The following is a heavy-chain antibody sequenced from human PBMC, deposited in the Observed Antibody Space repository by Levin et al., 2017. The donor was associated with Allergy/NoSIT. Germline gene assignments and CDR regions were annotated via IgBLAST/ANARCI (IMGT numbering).Heavy chain of an antibody. V-gene: IGHV4-59*01. D-gene: IGHD5-18*01. CDR2: VYYSGST. CDR3: ARVVRRPGYSYGLAYFDF. J-gene: IGHJ4*02. Sequence: KASETLSLTCTVSGGSISTYYWSWIRQPPGKGLEWIGYVYYSGSTKYNPSLESRVTISVDTSKNNFSLKLSSVTAADTAVYYCARVVRRPGYSYGLAYFDFWGQGTLVTVSS. CDR1: GGSISTYY.